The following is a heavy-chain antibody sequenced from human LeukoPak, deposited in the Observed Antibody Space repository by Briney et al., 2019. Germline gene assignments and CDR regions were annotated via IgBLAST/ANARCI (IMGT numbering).Heavy chain of an antibody. V-gene: IGHV4-39*01. CDR3: ARRAGYCSSTSCYAGAFDI. CDR1: AGSISSSSYY. J-gene: IGHJ3*02. D-gene: IGHD2-2*01. CDR2: IYYSGST. Sequence: SETLSLTCTVSAGSISSSSYYWGWIRQPPGKGLEWIARIYYSGSTYYNPSLKSRVTISVDTSKNQFSLKLSSVTAADTAVYYCARRAGYCSSTSCYAGAFDIWGQGTMVTVSS.